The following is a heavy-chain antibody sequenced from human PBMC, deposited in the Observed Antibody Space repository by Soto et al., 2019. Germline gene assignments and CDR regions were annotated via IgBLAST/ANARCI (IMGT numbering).Heavy chain of an antibody. V-gene: IGHV3-30*18. Sequence: VQLVESGGGVVQPGRSLRLSCAASGFTFSSYGMHWVRQAPGKGLEWVAVISYDGSNKYYADSVKGRFTISRDNSKNTLYLQMNSLRAEDTAVYYCAKVVWGRSSGWTLDAFDIWGQGTMVTVSS. CDR2: ISYDGSNK. D-gene: IGHD6-19*01. CDR3: AKVVWGRSSGWTLDAFDI. J-gene: IGHJ3*02. CDR1: GFTFSSYG.